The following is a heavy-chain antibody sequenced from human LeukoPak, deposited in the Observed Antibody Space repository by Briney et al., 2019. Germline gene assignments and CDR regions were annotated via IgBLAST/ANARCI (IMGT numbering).Heavy chain of an antibody. Sequence: GGPLSLPCEPSGFPFSPFAVPGAARPQARGRGGWAVVSKDGSNEYYADSVRGRFTISRDNSKNSLYLQMISLRAEDTAVYYCVKNDYFDSSGYYTYWGQGTLVTISS. J-gene: IGHJ4*02. CDR2: VSKDGSNE. CDR3: VKNDYFDSSGYYTY. V-gene: IGHV3-30*18. CDR1: GFPFSPFA. D-gene: IGHD3-22*01.